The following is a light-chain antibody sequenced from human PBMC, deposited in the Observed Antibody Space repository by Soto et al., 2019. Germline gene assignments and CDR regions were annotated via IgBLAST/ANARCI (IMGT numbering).Light chain of an antibody. V-gene: IGKV3-20*01. CDR2: GAS. Sequence: EIVLTQSPGSLSLSPGERATLSCRASQSVGYNMAWYQQKPGQPPKLLIFGASSRATDIPARFSGGGSGTDFTLTISRLEPDDFALYYCQHYGASPITFGHGTRLDIK. J-gene: IGKJ5*01. CDR3: QHYGASPIT. CDR1: QSVGYN.